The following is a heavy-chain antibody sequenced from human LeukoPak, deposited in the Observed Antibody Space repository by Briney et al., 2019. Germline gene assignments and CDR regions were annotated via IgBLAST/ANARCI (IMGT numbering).Heavy chain of an antibody. D-gene: IGHD4-11*01. CDR3: AVTTVIYYYYYMDV. CDR2: INHSGST. J-gene: IGHJ6*03. V-gene: IGHV4-34*01. CDR1: GASFSGYY. Sequence: SETLSLTCAVYGASFSGYYWSWIRQPPGKGLEWIGEINHSGSTNYNPSLKSRVTISVDTSKNQFSLKLSSVTAADTAVYYCAVTTVIYYYYYMDVWGKGTTVTVSS.